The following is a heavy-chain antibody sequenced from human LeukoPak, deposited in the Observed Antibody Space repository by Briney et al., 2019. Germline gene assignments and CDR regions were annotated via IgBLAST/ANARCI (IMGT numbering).Heavy chain of an antibody. J-gene: IGHJ3*02. Sequence: SETLSPTNADYGGSFSGYNWSWIRQPPGKGLEWIGEINHSGSTNYNPSLKSRVTISVDTSKNQFSLKLSSVTAADTAVYYCAHLRAFDIWGQGTMVTVSS. CDR2: INHSGST. CDR3: AHLRAFDI. CDR1: GGSFSGYN. V-gene: IGHV4-34*01.